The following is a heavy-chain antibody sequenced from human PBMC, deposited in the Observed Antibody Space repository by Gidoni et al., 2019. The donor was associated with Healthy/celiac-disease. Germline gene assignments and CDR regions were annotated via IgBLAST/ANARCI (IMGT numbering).Heavy chain of an antibody. D-gene: IGHD5-18*01. Sequence: QVQLQESGPGLVKPSETLSLTCTVSGGSISSYSWSWIRQPPGKVLEWIGYIYYSGSTNYNPSLQSRVTISVDTSKNQFSLKLSSVTAADTAVYYCASRGYSVNDAFDIWGQETMVTVSS. V-gene: IGHV4-59*01. CDR1: GGSISSYS. J-gene: IGHJ3*02. CDR3: ASRGYSVNDAFDI. CDR2: IYYSGST.